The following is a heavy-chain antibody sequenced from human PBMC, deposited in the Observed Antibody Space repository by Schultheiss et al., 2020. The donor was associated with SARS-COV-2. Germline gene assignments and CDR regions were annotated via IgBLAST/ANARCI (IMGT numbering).Heavy chain of an antibody. CDR1: GYTFATYG. Sequence: ASVKVSCKASGYTFATYGINWVRQAPGQGLEWMGWISGYNGDTKYAQKFQGRVIMTADTSSSTVYMDLRSLTSDDTAVYYCARDGRAYCGGGTCNVYWGQGTLVTVSS. J-gene: IGHJ4*02. D-gene: IGHD2-21*01. CDR2: ISGYNGDT. V-gene: IGHV1-18*01. CDR3: ARDGRAYCGGGTCNVY.